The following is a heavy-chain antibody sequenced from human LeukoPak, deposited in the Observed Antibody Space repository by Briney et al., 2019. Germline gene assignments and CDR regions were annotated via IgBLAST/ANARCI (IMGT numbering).Heavy chain of an antibody. D-gene: IGHD2-2*01. CDR1: GGSMSSYY. CDR3: ARVPCSSTSCYQD. CDR2: IYYSGST. J-gene: IGHJ4*02. Sequence: SETLSLTCTVSGGSMSSYYWSWIRQPPGKGLEWIGYIYYSGSTNYNPSLKSRVTISVDTSKNQFSLKLSSVTAADTAVYYCARVPCSSTSCYQDWGQGTLVTVSS. V-gene: IGHV4-59*01.